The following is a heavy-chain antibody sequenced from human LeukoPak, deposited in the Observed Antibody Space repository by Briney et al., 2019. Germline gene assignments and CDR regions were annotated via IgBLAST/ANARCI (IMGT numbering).Heavy chain of an antibody. V-gene: IGHV3-48*01. CDR1: GFTFSSYG. J-gene: IGHJ5*02. D-gene: IGHD5-18*01. CDR2: ISSGGSTI. Sequence: PGRSLRLSCAASGFTFSSYGMHWVRQAPGKGLEWVSYISSGGSTIYYADSVKGRFTISRDNSKNTLYLQMSSLRAEDTAVYYCAKDVGILASWFDPWGQGTLVTVSS. CDR3: AKDVGILASWFDP.